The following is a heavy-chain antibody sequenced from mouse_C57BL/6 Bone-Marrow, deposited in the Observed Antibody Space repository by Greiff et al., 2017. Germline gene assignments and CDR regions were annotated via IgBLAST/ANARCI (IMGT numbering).Heavy chain of an antibody. J-gene: IGHJ4*01. D-gene: IGHD2-5*01. V-gene: IGHV5-9-1*02. CDR3: TRGRYYSNFFYYAMDY. CDR1: GFTFSSYA. CDR2: ISSGGDYI. Sequence: EVQLVESGEGLVKPGGSLKLSCAASGFTFSSYAMSWVRQTPEKRLEWVAYISSGGDYIYYADTVKGRFTISRDNARNTLYLQMSSLKSEDTAMYYWTRGRYYSNFFYYAMDYWGQGTSVTVSS.